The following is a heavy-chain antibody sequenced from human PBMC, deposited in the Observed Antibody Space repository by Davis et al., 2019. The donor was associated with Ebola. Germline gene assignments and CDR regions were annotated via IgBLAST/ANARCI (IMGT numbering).Heavy chain of an antibody. CDR1: GYPFTDFA. Sequence: AASVQVSCKASGYPFTDFAINWMRQAPGQRFEWLVSITTNTASPTYARGFSERFVFSLDTSVNTAFLQINNLKAEDTAIYYCARGMGELALNWGQGTLVTVSS. J-gene: IGHJ4*02. V-gene: IGHV7-4-1*02. D-gene: IGHD3-16*01. CDR3: ARGMGELALN. CDR2: ITTNTASP.